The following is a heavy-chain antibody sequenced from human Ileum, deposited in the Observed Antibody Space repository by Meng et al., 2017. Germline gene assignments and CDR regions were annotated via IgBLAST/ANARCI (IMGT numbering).Heavy chain of an antibody. CDR3: ARDTVETTLGDY. CDR2: ISAYSGNT. D-gene: IGHD3-16*01. Sequence: QAQPVQSGAEVKKPGASVKVNCKASGYIFTRYGIGWVRQAPGQGLEWMGWISAYSGNTKYAQKLQGRVTMTTDTSTSTAYMELRTLRSDDTAVYYCARDTVETTLGDYWGQGTLVTVSS. CDR1: GYIFTRYG. V-gene: IGHV1-18*01. J-gene: IGHJ4*02.